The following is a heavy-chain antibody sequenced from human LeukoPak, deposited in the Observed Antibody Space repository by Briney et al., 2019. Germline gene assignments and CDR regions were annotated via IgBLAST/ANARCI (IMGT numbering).Heavy chain of an antibody. Sequence: SETLSLTCAVYGGSFSGYYWSWIRQPPGKGLEWTGEINHSGSTNYNPSLKSRVTISVDTSKNQFSLKLSSVTAADTAVYYCARRGRITMVRANWFDPWGQGTLVTVSS. V-gene: IGHV4-34*01. J-gene: IGHJ5*02. CDR2: INHSGST. D-gene: IGHD3-10*01. CDR3: ARRGRITMVRANWFDP. CDR1: GGSFSGYY.